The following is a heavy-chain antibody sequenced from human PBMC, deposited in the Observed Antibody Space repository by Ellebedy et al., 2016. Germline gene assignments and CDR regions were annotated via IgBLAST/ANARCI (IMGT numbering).Heavy chain of an antibody. V-gene: IGHV1-46*01. J-gene: IGHJ2*01. Sequence: ASVKVSCKASGYTFTTYYIHWVRQAPGQGLEWMARIIPNDGRTPYAQKFQGRVTMTRDTSTSTVYMELNSLRSEDTAMYYCVRDGAHWDFDLWGRGTLVTVSS. CDR3: VRDGAHWDFDL. D-gene: IGHD4-17*01. CDR2: IIPNDGRT. CDR1: GYTFTTYY.